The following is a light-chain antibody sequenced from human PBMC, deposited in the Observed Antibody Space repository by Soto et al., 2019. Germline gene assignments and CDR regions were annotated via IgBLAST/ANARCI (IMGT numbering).Light chain of an antibody. CDR2: GAS. J-gene: IGKJ1*01. Sequence: EILMTQSPATLSVSPGERATLSCRASQSVSSNLAWYQQKPGQAPRLLIYGASTRATGIPARFSGSGSGTEFTLNISSLQSADFAVYYCQQYNNWTPWTFGQGTKVEIK. V-gene: IGKV3-15*01. CDR1: QSVSSN. CDR3: QQYNNWTPWT.